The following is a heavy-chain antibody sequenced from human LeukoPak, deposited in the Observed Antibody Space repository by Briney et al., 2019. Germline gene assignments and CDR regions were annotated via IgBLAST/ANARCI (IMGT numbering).Heavy chain of an antibody. CDR2: INPSGGST. J-gene: IGHJ5*01. Sequence: ASVKVCCKASGYTFTGYYIHWVRQAPGQGVEWMGIINPSGGSTTYPQKFQGRVTMTRDMSTSTVYMDLSSLRSEDTAVYYCARGGYSSPRGWFDSWGQGTLVTVSS. CDR1: GYTFTGYY. CDR3: ARGGYSSPRGWFDS. D-gene: IGHD6-13*01. V-gene: IGHV1-46*01.